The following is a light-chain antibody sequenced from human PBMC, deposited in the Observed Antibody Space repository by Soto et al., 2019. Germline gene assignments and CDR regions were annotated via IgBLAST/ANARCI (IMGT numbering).Light chain of an antibody. CDR1: QTISSW. V-gene: IGKV1-5*03. J-gene: IGKJ1*01. CDR3: QHYNSSPEA. Sequence: DIHMTRSPSTLSGSVGHIFTITCRASQTISSWLAWYQQKPGKAPKLLIYKASTLKSGVPSRFRGSGSGTEFTLTISSLQPDDFATYYCQHYNSSPEAFGQGTKVDIK. CDR2: KAS.